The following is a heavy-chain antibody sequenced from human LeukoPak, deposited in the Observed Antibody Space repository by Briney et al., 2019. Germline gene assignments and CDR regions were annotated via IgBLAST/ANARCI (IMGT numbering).Heavy chain of an antibody. D-gene: IGHD6-6*01. CDR2: IYHSGST. CDR1: GGSISSGGYY. Sequence: SETLSLTCTVSGGSISSGGYYWSWIRQPPGKGLEWIGYIYHSGSTYYNPSLKSRVTISVDRSKNQFSLKLSSVTAADTAVYYCARDEGSSSYWGQGTLVTVSS. V-gene: IGHV4-30-2*01. CDR3: ARDEGSSSY. J-gene: IGHJ4*02.